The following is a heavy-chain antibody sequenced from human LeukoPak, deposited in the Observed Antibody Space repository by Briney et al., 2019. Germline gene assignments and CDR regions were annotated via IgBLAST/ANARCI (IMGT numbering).Heavy chain of an antibody. CDR3: WRHARRYYDFWIRPSYDAFDI. CDR2: IYPGDSDT. Sequence: GESLKISCKASGYSFTSDCTGWVRQMPGKDLEGMGIIYPGDSDTIYSPSFQRQVTISAGKSISTAYPQWSSLQGLDTAMYYCWRHARRYYDFWIRPSYDAFDISGPETMGT. J-gene: IGHJ3*02. CDR1: GYSFTSDC. V-gene: IGHV5-51*01. D-gene: IGHD3-3*01.